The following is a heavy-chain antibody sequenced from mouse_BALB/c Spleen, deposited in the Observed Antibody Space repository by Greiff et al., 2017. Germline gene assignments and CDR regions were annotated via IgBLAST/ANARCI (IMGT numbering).Heavy chain of an antibody. J-gene: IGHJ3*01. D-gene: IGHD1-1*01. CDR3: ARLHISSYAWFAY. CDR2: ISSGGSYT. V-gene: IGHV5-6*03. Sequence: EVKVVESGGGLVKPGGSLKLSCAASGFAFSSYGMSWVRQTPDKRLEWVATISSGGSYTYYPDSVKGRFTISRDNAKNTLYLKMSSLKSEDTAMYYCARLHISSYAWFAYWGQGTLVTVSA. CDR1: GFAFSSYG.